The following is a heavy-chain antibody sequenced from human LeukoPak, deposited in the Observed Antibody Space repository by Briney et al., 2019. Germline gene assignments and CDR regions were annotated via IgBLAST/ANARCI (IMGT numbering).Heavy chain of an antibody. CDR1: GYTLTSYY. CDR3: AREGYDFWSGYYPSYFDY. J-gene: IGHJ4*02. V-gene: IGHV1-46*01. CDR2: ISPSGGST. Sequence: ASVKVSCKASGYTLTSYYRHWVRHAPGQGLECMGIISPSGGSTSYAQKFQGRVTMTRDTSTSTVYMELSSLRSEDTAVYYCAREGYDFWSGYYPSYFDYWGQGTLVTVSS. D-gene: IGHD3-3*01.